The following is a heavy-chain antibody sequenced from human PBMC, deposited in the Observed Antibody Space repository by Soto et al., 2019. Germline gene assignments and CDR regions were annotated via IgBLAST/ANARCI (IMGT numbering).Heavy chain of an antibody. Sequence: ASVKVSCKVSGYTLTELSMHWVRQAPGKGLEWMGGFDPEDGETIYAQKFQGRVTXXRNTSISTAYMKLSSLRSEDTAVYYCARAWGDIVVVVADAFDIWGQGTMVTVSS. CDR1: GYTLTELS. CDR2: FDPEDGET. J-gene: IGHJ3*02. V-gene: IGHV1-24*01. D-gene: IGHD2-15*01. CDR3: ARAWGDIVVVVADAFDI.